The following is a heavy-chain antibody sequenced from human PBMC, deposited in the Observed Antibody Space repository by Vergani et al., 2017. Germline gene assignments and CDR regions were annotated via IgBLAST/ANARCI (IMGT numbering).Heavy chain of an antibody. CDR2: ISGHDHRT. J-gene: IGHJ4*02. CDR1: GFRFREHG. D-gene: IGHD4-17*01. V-gene: IGHV3-23*01. Sequence: EVQLLESGGGSVQPGESLRLSCVASGFRFREHGMNWVRQAPGKGLEWVSGISGHDHRTLYADSVKGRFIISRDDSKNTLYLQMNSLRAEDTAVYYCAGLASRPADYGDYDFDYWGQGTLVTVSS. CDR3: AGLASRPADYGDYDFDY.